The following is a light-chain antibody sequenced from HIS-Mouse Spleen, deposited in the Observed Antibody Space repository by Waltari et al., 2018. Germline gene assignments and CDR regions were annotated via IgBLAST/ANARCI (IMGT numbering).Light chain of an antibody. CDR1: ALPKKY. J-gene: IGLJ2*01. V-gene: IGLV3-10*01. Sequence: SYELTQPPSVSVSPGQTARITCSGDALPKKYAYWYQQKSGQAPVLVIYEESKRPSGSPERVPGTSSGTMATLTISGAQVEDEADYYCYSTDSSGNHRVFGGGTKLTVL. CDR2: EES. CDR3: YSTDSSGNHRV.